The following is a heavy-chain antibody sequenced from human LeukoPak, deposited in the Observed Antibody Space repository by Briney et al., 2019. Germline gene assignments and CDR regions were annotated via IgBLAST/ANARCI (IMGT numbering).Heavy chain of an antibody. V-gene: IGHV3-23*01. Sequence: PGGSLRLSCAASGFTFSSYAMSWVRQAPGKGLEWVSAISGSGGNTYFADSVKGRFTISRDNSKNTLYLQMDSLRAEDTAVYSCAQYREGSIYFFDYWGQGTLVTVSS. CDR1: GFTFSSYA. CDR3: AQYREGSIYFFDY. J-gene: IGHJ4*02. CDR2: ISGSGGNT. D-gene: IGHD3-9*01.